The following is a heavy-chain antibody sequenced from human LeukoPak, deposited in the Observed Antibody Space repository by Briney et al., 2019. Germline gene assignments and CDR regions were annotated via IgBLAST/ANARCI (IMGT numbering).Heavy chain of an antibody. CDR2: IYYSGST. Sequence: SETVSLTCTVSGGYISSYYWPRLRESPGEGLEWIGYIYYSGSTNYKPSLKGRVTLSGDTSKNKFSLKLSSVTAADTAWYYCWRDLGALPTPYRSRWYGGFDPWGQGTLVTVSS. V-gene: IGHV4-59*12. D-gene: IGHD6-13*01. CDR3: WRDLGALPTPYRSRWYGGFDP. CDR1: GGYISSYY. J-gene: IGHJ5*02.